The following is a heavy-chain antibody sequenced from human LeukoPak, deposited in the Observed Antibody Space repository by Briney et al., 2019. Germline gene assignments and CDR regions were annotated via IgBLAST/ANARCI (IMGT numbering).Heavy chain of an antibody. V-gene: IGHV1-69*05. CDR2: IIPIFGTA. Sequence: SVKVSCKASGGTFSSYAISWVRQAPGRGLEWMGGIIPIFGTANYAQKFQGRVTITTDESTSTAYMELSSLRSEDTAVYYCARDGGAYYYDSSGYYFNWFDPWGQGTLVTVSS. CDR1: GGTFSSYA. D-gene: IGHD3-22*01. J-gene: IGHJ5*02. CDR3: ARDGGAYYYDSSGYYFNWFDP.